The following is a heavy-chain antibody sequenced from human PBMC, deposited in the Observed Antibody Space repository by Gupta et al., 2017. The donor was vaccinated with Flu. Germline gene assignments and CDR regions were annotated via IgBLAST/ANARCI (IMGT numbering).Heavy chain of an antibody. CDR3: ARGDFWSGYYQYYYYYYMDV. V-gene: IGHV4-34*01. J-gene: IGHJ6*03. Sequence: GLEWIGEINHSGSTNYNPSLKSRVTISVDTSKNQFSLKLSSVTAADTAVYYCARGDFWSGYYQYYYYYYMDVWGKGTTVTVSS. D-gene: IGHD3-3*01. CDR2: INHSGST.